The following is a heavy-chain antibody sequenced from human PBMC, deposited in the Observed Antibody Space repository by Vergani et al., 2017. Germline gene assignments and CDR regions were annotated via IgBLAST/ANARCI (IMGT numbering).Heavy chain of an antibody. CDR2: IDHTGRP. J-gene: IGHJ6*03. CDR1: GGSFTSYH. CDR3: ARVNTETNGHLYYDYYMDV. V-gene: IGHV4-34*01. D-gene: IGHD4-11*01. Sequence: QVQLQQWGGGLLKPSETLSLTCVVNGGSFTSYHWTWIRQSPGEGLEWVGDIDHTGRPDYNPSLKSRLTMSVDKSRNQFSLTLNSVTAPDTAIYFCARVNTETNGHLYYDYYMDVWGQGTAVTVS.